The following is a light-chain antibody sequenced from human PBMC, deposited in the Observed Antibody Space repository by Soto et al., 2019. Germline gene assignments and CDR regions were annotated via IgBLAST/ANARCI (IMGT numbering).Light chain of an antibody. CDR1: QSISSY. CDR3: QQLNSYPQT. Sequence: GDRVTIPCLASQSISSYLAWYQQKPGKPPKLLVYSASTLQSGVPSRFSGSGSGPDFTLTISSLQPEDSATYFCQQLNSYPQTFGQGTRLEI. J-gene: IGKJ5*01. V-gene: IGKV1-9*01. CDR2: SAS.